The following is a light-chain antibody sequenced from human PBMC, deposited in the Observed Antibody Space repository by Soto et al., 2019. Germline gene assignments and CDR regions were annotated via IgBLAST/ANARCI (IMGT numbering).Light chain of an antibody. CDR3: QQYASTPPT. J-gene: IGKJ2*01. CDR2: WAS. V-gene: IGKV4-1*01. Sequence: DIVMTQSPDSLAVSLGERATINCKSSQSVLYSSNNKNYLAWYQQRPGQPPKLLIYWASTRESGVPDRFSGSGSGTDFSLTITSLQAEDVAVYYFQQYASTPPTFGQGTKLEIK. CDR1: QSVLYSSNNKNY.